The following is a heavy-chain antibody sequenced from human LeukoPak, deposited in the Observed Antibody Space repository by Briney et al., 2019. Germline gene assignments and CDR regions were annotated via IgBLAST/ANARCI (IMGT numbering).Heavy chain of an antibody. J-gene: IGHJ6*04. Sequence: PSETLSLTCTVSGGSISSYYWSRIRQPPGKGLEWIGYIYTSGSTNYNPSLKSRVTISVDTSKNQFSLKLSSVTAADTAVFYCARPRIGDYSSLDVWGKGTTVTVSS. V-gene: IGHV4-4*09. D-gene: IGHD4-11*01. CDR1: GGSISSYY. CDR2: IYTSGST. CDR3: ARPRIGDYSSLDV.